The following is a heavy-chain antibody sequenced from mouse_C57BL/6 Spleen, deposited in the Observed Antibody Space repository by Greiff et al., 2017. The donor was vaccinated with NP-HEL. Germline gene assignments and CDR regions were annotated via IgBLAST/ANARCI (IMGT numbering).Heavy chain of an antibody. D-gene: IGHD1-1*01. J-gene: IGHJ3*01. Sequence: QVQLQQPGAELVKPGASVKLSCKASGYTFTSYWMHWVKQRPGRGLEWIGRIDPNSGGTKYNEKFKSKATLTVNKPSSTAYMQLSSLTSEDSAVYYCATYYYGSSYSAWFAYWGQGTLVTVSA. V-gene: IGHV1-72*01. CDR3: ATYYYGSSYSAWFAY. CDR2: IDPNSGGT. CDR1: GYTFTSYW.